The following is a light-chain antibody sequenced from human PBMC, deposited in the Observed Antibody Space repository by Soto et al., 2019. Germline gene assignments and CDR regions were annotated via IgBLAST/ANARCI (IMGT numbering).Light chain of an antibody. Sequence: QSALTQPPSASGSPGQSVTISCTGTSSDVGGYNYVSWYQHHPGKAPKLIIFEASQRPSGVPDRFSGSKSGNTASLTVSGLQAEDEADYYCNSYAGSNNFYVFGTGTKLTVL. CDR2: EAS. V-gene: IGLV2-8*01. J-gene: IGLJ1*01. CDR3: NSYAGSNNFYV. CDR1: SSDVGGYNY.